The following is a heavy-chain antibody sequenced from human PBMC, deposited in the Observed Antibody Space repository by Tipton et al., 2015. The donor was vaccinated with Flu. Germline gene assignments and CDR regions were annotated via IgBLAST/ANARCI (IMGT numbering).Heavy chain of an antibody. J-gene: IGHJ3*02. CDR1: GFTFTTYW. CDR2: INEDGSQK. Sequence: LRLSCAASGFTFTTYWMSWVRQAPGKGLEWVARINEDGSQKDYADSVKGRLTISRENAKKSLSLQMNSLRVEDTALYYCAREGSGWGKAFDIWGQGTMVTVSS. D-gene: IGHD7-27*01. V-gene: IGHV3-7*03. CDR3: AREGSGWGKAFDI.